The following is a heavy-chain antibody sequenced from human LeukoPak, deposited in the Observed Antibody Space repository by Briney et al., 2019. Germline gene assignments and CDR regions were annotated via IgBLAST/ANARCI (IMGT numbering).Heavy chain of an antibody. CDR3: ARDPRDVLRYFDSDY. J-gene: IGHJ4*02. D-gene: IGHD3-9*01. Sequence: GGSLRLSCAASGFTFRHYWMSWVRQAPGKGLEWVAIIKQDESEKYYVDSVKGRFTISRDNAKNSLDLQMNSLRAEDTAVYYCARDPRDVLRYFDSDYWGQGTLVTVSS. CDR1: GFTFRHYW. CDR2: IKQDESEK. V-gene: IGHV3-7*01.